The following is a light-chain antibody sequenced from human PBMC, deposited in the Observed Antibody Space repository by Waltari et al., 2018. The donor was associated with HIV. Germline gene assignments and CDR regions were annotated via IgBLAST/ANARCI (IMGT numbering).Light chain of an antibody. V-gene: IGKV1-12*01. CDR3: QQADSFPHT. J-gene: IGKJ4*01. CDR1: QSIGSS. CDR2: GAS. Sequence: DIQMAQSPSSVTGSVGDSVTITCRASQSIGSSLAWYQHQPGEAPKLLIFGASRLESGVPPRFVGSGSGTEFALTISSLQTEDSATYYGQQADSFPHTFGGGTKVEV.